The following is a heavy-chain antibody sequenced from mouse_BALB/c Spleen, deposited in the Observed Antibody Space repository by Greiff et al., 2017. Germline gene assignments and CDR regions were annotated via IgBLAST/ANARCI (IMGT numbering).Heavy chain of an antibody. CDR3: ARRDGYDVQGYFDV. CDR1: GYTFTDYN. Sequence: EVQLQQSGPELVKPGASVKIPCKASGYTFTDYNMDWVKQSHGKSLEWIGDINPNNGGTIYNQKFKGKATLTVDKSSSTAYMELRSLTSEDTAVYYCARRDGYDVQGYFDVWGAGTTVTVSS. J-gene: IGHJ1*01. D-gene: IGHD2-2*01. CDR2: INPNNGGT. V-gene: IGHV1-18*01.